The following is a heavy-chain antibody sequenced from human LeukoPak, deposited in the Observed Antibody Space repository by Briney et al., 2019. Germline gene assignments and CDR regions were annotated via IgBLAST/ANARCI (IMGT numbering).Heavy chain of an antibody. D-gene: IGHD5-12*01. J-gene: IGHJ3*02. Sequence: SETLSLTCAVSGGSISSSNWWSWVRQPPGKGLEWIGEIYHSGSTNYNPSLKSRVTISVDKSKNQFSLKLSSVTAADTAVYYCASAQDIVATIEHSHSYAFDIWGQGTMVTVSS. CDR2: IYHSGST. CDR3: ASAQDIVATIEHSHSYAFDI. V-gene: IGHV4-4*02. CDR1: GGSISSSNW.